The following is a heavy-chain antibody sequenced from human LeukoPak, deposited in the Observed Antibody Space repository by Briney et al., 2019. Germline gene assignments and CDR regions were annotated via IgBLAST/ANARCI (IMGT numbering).Heavy chain of an antibody. D-gene: IGHD5-18*01. J-gene: IGHJ5*02. CDR1: GYTFTSYG. CDR3: ARGSSYGYLVNWFDP. Sequence: ASVKVSCKASGYTFTSYGISWVRQAPGQGLEWMGWISAYNGNTNYAQKLQGRVTMTTDTSTSTAYMELRSLRSDDTAVYYCARGSSYGYLVNWFDPWGQGTLVTVSS. CDR2: ISAYNGNT. V-gene: IGHV1-18*01.